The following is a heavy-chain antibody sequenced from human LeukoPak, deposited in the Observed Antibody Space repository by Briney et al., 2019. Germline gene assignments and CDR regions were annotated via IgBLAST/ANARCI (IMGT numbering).Heavy chain of an antibody. V-gene: IGHV3-48*04. CDR3: ARDTLPHCSGGSCYYYYYYGMDV. CDR2: ISSSSSTI. Sequence: GGSLRLSCAASGFTFSSYSMNWVRQAPGKGLEWVSYISSSSSTIYYADSVKGRFTISRDNAKNSLYLQMNSLRAEDTAVYYCARDTLPHCSGGSCYYYYYYGMDVWGQGTTVTVSS. CDR1: GFTFSSYS. J-gene: IGHJ6*02. D-gene: IGHD2-15*01.